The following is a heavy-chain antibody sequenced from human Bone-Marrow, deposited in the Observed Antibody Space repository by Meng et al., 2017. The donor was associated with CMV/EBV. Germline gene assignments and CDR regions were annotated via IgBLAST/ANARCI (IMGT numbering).Heavy chain of an antibody. CDR2: IYYSGST. CDR3: ARGLYDYVWGSYRY. Sequence: SETLSLTCTVSGGSISSYYWSWIRQPPGKGLEWIGYIYYSGSTNYNPSLKSRVTISVDTSKNQFSLKLSSVTAADTAVYYCARGLYDYVWGSYRYWGQGTRVTGSS. V-gene: IGHV4-59*08. D-gene: IGHD3-16*02. CDR1: GGSISSYY. J-gene: IGHJ4*02.